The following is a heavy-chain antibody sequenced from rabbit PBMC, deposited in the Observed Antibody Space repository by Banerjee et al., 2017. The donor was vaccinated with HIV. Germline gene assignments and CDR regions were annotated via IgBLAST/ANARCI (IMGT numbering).Heavy chain of an antibody. CDR2: INSSSGNT. Sequence: QEQLEESGGGLVKPEGSLTLTCKASGFSFSNNYVMCWVRQAPGKGLEWIACINSSSGNTVYASRAKGRFTISKTSSTTVTLQMTSLTAADTATYFCARDRDTTTNGYYFSLWGQGTLVTVS. J-gene: IGHJ4*01. D-gene: IGHD1-1*01. CDR3: ARDRDTTTNGYYFSL. CDR1: GFSFSNNYV. V-gene: IGHV1S45*01.